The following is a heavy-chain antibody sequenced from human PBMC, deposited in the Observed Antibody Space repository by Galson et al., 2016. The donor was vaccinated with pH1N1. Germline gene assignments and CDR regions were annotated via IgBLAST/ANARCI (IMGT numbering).Heavy chain of an antibody. CDR3: ARGETETGRDF. J-gene: IGHJ4*02. V-gene: IGHV5-51*03. CDR2: IYPGDSDT. Sequence: QSGAEVKKPGESLKISCRGSGYTFTTHWVAWVRQTPEKGLEWMGNIYPGDSDTKYSPSFQGQVTMSVDKSINTAYLHWSSLKASDTAMYYCARGETETGRDFGGPGPLVPVSS. D-gene: IGHD3-9*01. CDR1: GYTFTTHW.